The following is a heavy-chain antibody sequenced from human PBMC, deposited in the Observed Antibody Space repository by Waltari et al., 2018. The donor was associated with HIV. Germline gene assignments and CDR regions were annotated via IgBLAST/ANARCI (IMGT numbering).Heavy chain of an antibody. Sequence: QVQLVQSGAEVKKPGASVKVSCKASGYTFTSYAMHWGRQAPGKRLEWMGWINAGNGNTKYSQKFQGRVTITRDTSASTAYMELSSLRSEDTAVYYCAREYPDSPFDIWGQGTMVTVSS. V-gene: IGHV1-3*01. CDR1: GYTFTSYA. D-gene: IGHD2-15*01. CDR2: INAGNGNT. J-gene: IGHJ3*02. CDR3: AREYPDSPFDI.